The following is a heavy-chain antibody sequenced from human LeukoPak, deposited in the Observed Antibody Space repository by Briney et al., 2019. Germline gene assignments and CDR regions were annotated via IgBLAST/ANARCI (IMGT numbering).Heavy chain of an antibody. V-gene: IGHV3-7*01. CDR2: INQDGSEK. Sequence: GGSLRLSCAVSGLIFRSYWMSWVRQARGKGLEWVANINQDGSEKYFVDSVKGRLTISRDNAKNSLHLQMNTLRAEDTAVYYCARERDGRFFDYWGQGTLVTVSS. CDR1: GLIFRSYW. D-gene: IGHD5-24*01. J-gene: IGHJ4*02. CDR3: ARERDGRFFDY.